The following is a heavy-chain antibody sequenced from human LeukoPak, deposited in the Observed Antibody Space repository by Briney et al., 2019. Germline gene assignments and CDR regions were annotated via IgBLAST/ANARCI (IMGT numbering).Heavy chain of an antibody. CDR3: ARDPPGSSWAPYAFDI. Sequence: PGGSLRLSCAASGFTVSSNYMSWVRQAPGKGLEWVAVISYDGSNKYYADSVKGRFTISRDNSKNTLYLQMNSLRAEDTAVYYCARDPPGSSWAPYAFDIWGQGTMVTVSS. V-gene: IGHV3-30*03. CDR2: ISYDGSNK. J-gene: IGHJ3*02. CDR1: GFTVSSNY. D-gene: IGHD6-13*01.